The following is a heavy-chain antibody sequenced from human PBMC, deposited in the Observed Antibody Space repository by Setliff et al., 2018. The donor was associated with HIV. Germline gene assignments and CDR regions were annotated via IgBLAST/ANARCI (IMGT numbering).Heavy chain of an antibody. D-gene: IGHD3-10*01. V-gene: IGHV3-33*01. CDR3: ASGHYYGAGALDY. J-gene: IGHJ4*02. CDR2: IWYDRSNK. Sequence: GGSLRLSCAASGFTFSSYGMHWVRQAPGKGLEWVAVIWYDRSNKFYADSVKGRFTISRDNSKNTLYLQMNSLRTEDTAVYYCASGHYYGAGALDYWGQGTLVTVSS. CDR1: GFTFSSYG.